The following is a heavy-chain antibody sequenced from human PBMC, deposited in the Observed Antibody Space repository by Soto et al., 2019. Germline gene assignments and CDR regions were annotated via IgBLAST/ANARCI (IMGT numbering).Heavy chain of an antibody. CDR1: GGSISSYY. V-gene: IGHV4-59*08. Sequence: PSETLSLTCTVSGGSISSYYWSWIRQPPGKGLEWIGYIYYSGSTNYNPSLKSRVTISVDTSKNQFSLKLSSVTAADTAVYYCARQRQFAPTYYYMDVWGKGTTVTVSS. J-gene: IGHJ6*03. CDR2: IYYSGST. CDR3: ARQRQFAPTYYYMDV. D-gene: IGHD1-1*01.